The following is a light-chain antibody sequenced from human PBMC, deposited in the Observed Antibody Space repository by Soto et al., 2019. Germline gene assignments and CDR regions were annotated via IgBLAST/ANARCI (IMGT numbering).Light chain of an antibody. CDR3: MQRTQLPPT. CDR2: EVS. CDR1: QSLLHITGETF. V-gene: IGKV2D-29*02. Sequence: DVVMTQTPLSLSVAPGQPASISCQSSQSLLHITGETFLFWYLKKPGQSPQLLIYEVSTRVSGVPDRLSGSGSGTDFTLEISRVETDDGGMYYGMQRTQLPPTFGQGTRLEIK. J-gene: IGKJ5*01.